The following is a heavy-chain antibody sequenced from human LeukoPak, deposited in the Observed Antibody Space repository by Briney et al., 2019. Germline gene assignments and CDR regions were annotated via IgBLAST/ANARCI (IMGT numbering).Heavy chain of an antibody. CDR2: IYQSGHT. CDR3: ARQVATKGEWAFDI. CDR1: GDSISNYY. J-gene: IGHJ3*02. V-gene: IGHV4-38-2*02. Sequence: PSETLSLTCTVSGDSISNYYWSWIRQPPGKGLEWIASIYQSGHTYYNPSLKSRVTISVDTSKNQFSLELNSVIAADTAVYYCARQVATKGEWAFDIWGQGTLVTVSS. D-gene: IGHD5-12*01.